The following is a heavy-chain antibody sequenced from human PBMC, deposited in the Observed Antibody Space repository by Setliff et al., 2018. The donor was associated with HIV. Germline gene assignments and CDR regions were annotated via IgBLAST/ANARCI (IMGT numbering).Heavy chain of an antibody. CDR1: GYSISSGYY. Sequence: SETLSLTCAVSGYSISSGYYWGWIRQPPGKGLEWIGSIYHSGSTSYNPSLKSRVTISVDTSKNQFSLKLSSVTAADTAVYYCARAPFYYGSGSYQTFDYWGQGTLVTVSS. V-gene: IGHV4-38-2*01. CDR2: IYHSGST. D-gene: IGHD3-10*01. CDR3: ARAPFYYGSGSYQTFDY. J-gene: IGHJ4*02.